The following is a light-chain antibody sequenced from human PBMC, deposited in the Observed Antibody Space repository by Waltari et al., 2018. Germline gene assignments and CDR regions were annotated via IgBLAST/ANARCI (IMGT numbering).Light chain of an antibody. CDR1: FSHIGNYY. J-gene: IGLJ2*01. Sequence: HSVLTQPLSVSAAPGQKVNLSCSVCFSHIGNYYVSWYHQIPGAAPKLLIYDNKKRPSGIPDRFSASKSVTSATLAITGLQSGDEADYYCATWDNSLSEVVFGGGTKLTVL. CDR2: DNK. V-gene: IGLV1-51*01. CDR3: ATWDNSLSEVV.